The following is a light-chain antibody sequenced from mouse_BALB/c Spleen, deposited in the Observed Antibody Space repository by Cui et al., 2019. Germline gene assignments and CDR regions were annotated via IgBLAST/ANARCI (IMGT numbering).Light chain of an antibody. Sequence: QIVLTQSPAIMSASLGEEITLTCSASSSVSYMPWYQQKSGTSPKLLIYSTSNLASGVPSRFSGSGSGTFYSLTISSVEAEDAADYYCHQWSSWTFGGGTKLEIK. CDR3: HQWSSWT. CDR1: SSVSY. J-gene: IGKJ1*01. V-gene: IGKV4-80*01. CDR2: STS.